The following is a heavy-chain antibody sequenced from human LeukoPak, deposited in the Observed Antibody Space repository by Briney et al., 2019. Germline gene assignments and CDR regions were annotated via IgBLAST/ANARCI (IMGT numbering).Heavy chain of an antibody. J-gene: IGHJ6*03. Sequence: KPSETLSLTCTVSGGSISSSSYYWGWIRQPPGKGLEWIGSIYYSGSTYYNPSLKSRVTISVDTSKNQFSLKLSSVTAADTAVYYCARGRGLYYYYMDVWGKGTTVTVSS. CDR3: ARGRGLYYYYMDV. CDR1: GGSISSSSYY. V-gene: IGHV4-39*07. D-gene: IGHD3-10*01. CDR2: IYYSGST.